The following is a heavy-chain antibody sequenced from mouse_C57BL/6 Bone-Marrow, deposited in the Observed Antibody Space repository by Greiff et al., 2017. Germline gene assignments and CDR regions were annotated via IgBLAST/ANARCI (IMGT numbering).Heavy chain of an antibody. J-gene: IGHJ3*01. CDR3: ASSLAY. Sequence: EVMLVESGGGLVKPGGSLKLSCAASGFTFSSYAMSWVRQTPEKRLEWVATISAGGSYTYYPDNVKGRFTLSRDNAKNNLYLQMGHLKSEDTAMYYCASSLAYWGQGALVTVSA. V-gene: IGHV5-4*03. CDR1: GFTFSSYA. CDR2: ISAGGSYT.